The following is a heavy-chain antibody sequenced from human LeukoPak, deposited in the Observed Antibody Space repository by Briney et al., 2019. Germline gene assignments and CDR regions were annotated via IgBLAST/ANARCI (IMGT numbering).Heavy chain of an antibody. J-gene: IGHJ5*02. CDR1: GYTFTGYY. Sequence: ASVKVSCKASGYTFTGYYMHWVRQAPGQGLEWMGWINPNSGGTNYAQKFQGWVTMTRDTSISTAYMELSRLRSDDTAVYYCARGCVTMVRGVIRTTASWFDPWGQGTLVTVSS. D-gene: IGHD3-10*01. V-gene: IGHV1-2*04. CDR2: INPNSGGT. CDR3: ARGCVTMVRGVIRTTASWFDP.